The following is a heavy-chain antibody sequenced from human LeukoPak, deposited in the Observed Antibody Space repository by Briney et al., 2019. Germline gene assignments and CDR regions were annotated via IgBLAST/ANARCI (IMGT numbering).Heavy chain of an antibody. V-gene: IGHV3-23*01. J-gene: IGHJ4*02. D-gene: IGHD2/OR15-2a*01. CDR3: ANIVTIAVRVSY. CDR1: GLTFSDYA. CDR2: IGATSGNT. Sequence: LTGGSLRLSCAASGLTFSDYAMSWVRKAPGKALEWVSTIGATSGNTYYADSVKGRFIISRDNSKNTLDLQMNSLRAEDTAIYYCANIVTIAVRVSYWGQGTLVTVSS.